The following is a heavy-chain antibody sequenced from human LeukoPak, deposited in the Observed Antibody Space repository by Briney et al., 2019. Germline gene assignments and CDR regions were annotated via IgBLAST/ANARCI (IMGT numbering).Heavy chain of an antibody. J-gene: IGHJ6*02. CDR2: IYYSGST. V-gene: IGHV4-30-4*01. CDR3: ARGTKGYDFWSGYPATGLDV. CDR1: GGSISSGDYY. D-gene: IGHD3-3*01. Sequence: SQTLSLTCTVSGGSISSGDYYWNWIRQPPGKGLEWIGYIYYSGSTYYNPSLKSRVTISVDTSKNQFSLKLSSVTAADTAVYYCARGTKGYDFWSGYPATGLDVWGQGTTVTVSS.